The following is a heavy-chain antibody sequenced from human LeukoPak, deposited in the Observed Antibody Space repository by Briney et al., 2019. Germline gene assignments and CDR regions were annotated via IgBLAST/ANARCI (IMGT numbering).Heavy chain of an antibody. J-gene: IGHJ4*02. CDR1: GFTFSSYA. V-gene: IGHV3-23*01. CDR2: ISGSGGST. Sequence: PGGSLRLSCAASGFTFSSYAMSWVRQAPGKGLDCVSGISGSGGSTYYADSVKGRFTISRDNSKDTPYLQMNSLRTDDTAVYYCATSGSQGLSGTDYWGQGTLVTVSS. CDR3: ATSGSQGLSGTDY. D-gene: IGHD1-26*01.